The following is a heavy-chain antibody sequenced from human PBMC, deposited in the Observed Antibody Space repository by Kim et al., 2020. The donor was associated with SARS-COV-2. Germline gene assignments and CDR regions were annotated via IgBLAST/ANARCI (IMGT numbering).Heavy chain of an antibody. CDR2: IYYSGST. CDR1: GGSISSSSYY. Sequence: SETLSLTCTVSGGSISSSSYYWGWIRQPPGKGLEWIGSIYYSGSTYYNPSLKSRVTISVDTSKNQFSLKLSSVTAADTAVYYCARHVTVHIHIVVVIATTFDYRGQGTLVTVSS. CDR3: ARHVTVHIHIVVVIATTFDY. V-gene: IGHV4-39*01. D-gene: IGHD2-21*01. J-gene: IGHJ4*02.